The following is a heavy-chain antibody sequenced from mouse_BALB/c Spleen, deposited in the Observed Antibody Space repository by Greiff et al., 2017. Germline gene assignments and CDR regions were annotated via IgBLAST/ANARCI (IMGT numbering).Heavy chain of an antibody. J-gene: IGHJ2*01. D-gene: IGHD1-1*01. Sequence: VQLQQSGAELVKPGASVKLSCTASGFNIKDTYMHWVKQRPEQGLEWIGRIDPANGNTKYDPKFQGKATITADTSSNTAYLQLSSLTSEDTAVYYCARCITTVEGYFDYWGQGTTLTVSS. CDR2: IDPANGNT. CDR3: ARCITTVEGYFDY. CDR1: GFNIKDTY. V-gene: IGHV14-3*02.